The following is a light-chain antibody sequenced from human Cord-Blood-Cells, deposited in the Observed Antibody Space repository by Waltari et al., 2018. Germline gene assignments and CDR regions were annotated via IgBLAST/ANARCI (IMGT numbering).Light chain of an antibody. CDR3: QQYNNWPRT. V-gene: IGKV3-15*01. CDR2: GAS. J-gene: IGKJ1*01. Sequence: DIVLTQSPATLSVSPGERATLSCRASQSVSSNLAWYQQKHGQAPRLLIYGASTRPTGIPARFSGSGSGTEFTLTISSLQSEDFAVYYCQQYNNWPRTFGQGTKVEIK. CDR1: QSVSSN.